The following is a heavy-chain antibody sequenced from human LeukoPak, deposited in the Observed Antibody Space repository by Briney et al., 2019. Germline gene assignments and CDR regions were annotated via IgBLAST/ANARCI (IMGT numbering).Heavy chain of an antibody. D-gene: IGHD3-10*01. CDR2: INPNSGGT. Sequence: ASVKVSCKASGYTFTGYYMHWVRQAPGQGLEWMGWINPNSGGTNYAQKFQGRVTMTRDTSISTAYMELSRLRSDDTAMYYCARDPMVRGSDWFDPWGQGTLVTVSS. V-gene: IGHV1-2*02. CDR3: ARDPMVRGSDWFDP. J-gene: IGHJ5*02. CDR1: GYTFTGYY.